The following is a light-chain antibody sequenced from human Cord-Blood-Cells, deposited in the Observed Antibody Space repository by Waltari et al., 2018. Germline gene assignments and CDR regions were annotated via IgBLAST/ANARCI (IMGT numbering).Light chain of an antibody. CDR2: AAS. Sequence: DIQMTQYPSFLSASVGDRVTITCRASQSISSYLNWYQQKPVKAPKLLIYAASSLQSGVPSRFSGSGSGTDFTLTISSLQPEDFATYYCQQSYSTPLTVGGGTKVEIK. CDR1: QSISSY. V-gene: IGKV1-39*01. J-gene: IGKJ4*01. CDR3: QQSYSTPLT.